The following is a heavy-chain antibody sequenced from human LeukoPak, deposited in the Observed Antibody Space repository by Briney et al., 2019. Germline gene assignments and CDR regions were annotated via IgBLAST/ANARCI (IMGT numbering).Heavy chain of an antibody. CDR2: MNPNSGST. V-gene: IGHV1-8*03. J-gene: IGHJ4*02. CDR1: GYTFTSYD. CDR3: ARGRSTGYPYYFEY. D-gene: IGHD5-12*01. Sequence: ASVKVSCKASGYTFTSYDINWVRQATGQGLEWMVWMNPNSGSTGYAQKFQGRVTIIRNTSISTAYMELSGLRSEDTAVYYCARGRSTGYPYYFEYWGQGTLVTVSS.